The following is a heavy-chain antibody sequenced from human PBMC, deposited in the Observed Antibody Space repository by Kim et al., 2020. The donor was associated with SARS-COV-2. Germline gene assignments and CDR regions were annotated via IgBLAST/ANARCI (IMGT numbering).Heavy chain of an antibody. Sequence: GGSLRLSCAASGFTFSSYSMNWVRQAPGKGLEWVSSISSSSFYIYYGESVKGRFTISRDNAKNSLYLQMNSLRAEDTAGYYCARELGSTWIQLWEHHVMDVWGPGTTVTVSS. CDR1: GFTFSSYS. D-gene: IGHD5-18*01. J-gene: IGHJ6*02. CDR2: ISSSSFYI. V-gene: IGHV3-21*01. CDR3: ARELGSTWIQLWEHHVMDV.